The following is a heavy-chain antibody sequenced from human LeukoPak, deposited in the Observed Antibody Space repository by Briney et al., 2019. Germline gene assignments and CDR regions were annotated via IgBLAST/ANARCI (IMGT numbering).Heavy chain of an antibody. CDR2: ISGSGGST. CDR3: ADEGGRVVVPAAIKYYYYYMDV. D-gene: IGHD2-2*02. V-gene: IGHV3-23*01. J-gene: IGHJ6*03. CDR1: GFTFSSYA. Sequence: GGSLRLSCAASGFTFSSYAMSWVRQAPGKGLEWVSAISGSGGSTYYADSVKGRFTISRDNSKNTLYLQMNSLRAEDTAVYYCADEGGRVVVPAAIKYYYYYMDVWGKGTTVTVSS.